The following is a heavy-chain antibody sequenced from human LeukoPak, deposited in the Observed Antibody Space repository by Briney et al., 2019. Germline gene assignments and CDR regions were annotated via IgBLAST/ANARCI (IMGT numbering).Heavy chain of an antibody. V-gene: IGHV3-23*01. CDR3: ARDLSWAFDI. J-gene: IGHJ3*02. Sequence: PGGSLRLSCAGSGFSFSIHGMNWARQAPGKGLEWVSGISPGGGPTYYADSVKGRFTISRDDSKNTLYLQMNNLRAEDTAVYYCARDLSWAFDIWGQGTMVTVSS. D-gene: IGHD2/OR15-2a*01. CDR2: ISPGGGPT. CDR1: GFSFSIHG.